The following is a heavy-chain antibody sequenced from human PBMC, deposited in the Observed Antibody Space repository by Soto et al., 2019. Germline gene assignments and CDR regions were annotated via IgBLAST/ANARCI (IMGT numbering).Heavy chain of an antibody. CDR2: INPNSGGT. CDR3: ARDSKYYDFWSGYSIRRWFDP. J-gene: IGHJ5*02. Sequence: QVQLVQSGAEVKKPGASVKVSCKASGYTFTGYYMHWVRQAPGQRLEWMGWINPNSGGTNYAQKFQGWVTMTRDTSISTAYMELSRLRSDDTAVYYCARDSKYYDFWSGYSIRRWFDPWGQGTLVTVSS. CDR1: GYTFTGYY. V-gene: IGHV1-2*04. D-gene: IGHD3-3*01.